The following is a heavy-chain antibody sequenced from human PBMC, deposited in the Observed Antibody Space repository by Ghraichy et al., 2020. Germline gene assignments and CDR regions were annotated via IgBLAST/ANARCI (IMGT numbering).Heavy chain of an antibody. V-gene: IGHV1-69*13. D-gene: IGHD2-21*02. CDR2: IIPIFGTA. CDR1: GGTFSSYA. CDR3: ARDDEVVTAIGARHNYYYYGMDV. J-gene: IGHJ6*02. Sequence: SVKVSCKASGGTFSSYAISWVRQAPGQGLEWMGGIIPIFGTANYAQKFQGRVTITADESTSTAYMELSSLRSEDTAVYYCARDDEVVTAIGARHNYYYYGMDVWGQGTTVTVSS.